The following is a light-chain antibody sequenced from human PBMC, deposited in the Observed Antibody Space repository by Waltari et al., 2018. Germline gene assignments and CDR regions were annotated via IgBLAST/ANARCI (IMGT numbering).Light chain of an antibody. Sequence: DIEMTQSPSSLSASVGDRVTINCRASQEKPDWVAWDQQKLGKAPKLLIYRTSNLATGVPSRFSGSGFGTHFTLTVSGLQPEDIATYFCQQYDASPPTFGQGTNVEIK. CDR1: QEKPDW. CDR3: QQYDASPPT. J-gene: IGKJ1*01. V-gene: IGKV1-33*01. CDR2: RTS.